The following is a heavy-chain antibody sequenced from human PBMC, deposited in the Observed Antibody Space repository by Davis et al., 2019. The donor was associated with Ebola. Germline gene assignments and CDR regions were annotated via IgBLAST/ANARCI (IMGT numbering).Heavy chain of an antibody. D-gene: IGHD6-13*01. CDR2: INPNSGGT. V-gene: IGHV1-2*04. J-gene: IGHJ4*02. Sequence: ASVKVSCKASGYTFTGYYMHWVRQAPGQGLEWMGWINPNSGGTNYAQKFQGWVTMTRDTSISTAYMELSRLRSDDTAVYYCARGCRKAGSSWCYFDYWGQGTLVTVSS. CDR3: ARGCRKAGSSWCYFDY. CDR1: GYTFTGYY.